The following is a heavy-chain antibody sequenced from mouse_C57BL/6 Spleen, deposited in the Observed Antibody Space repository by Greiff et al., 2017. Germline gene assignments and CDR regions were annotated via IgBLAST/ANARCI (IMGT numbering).Heavy chain of an antibody. CDR2: IYPGSGNT. CDR3: ARDYGSSSYWYFDV. Sequence: QVQLQQSGPELVKPGASVKISCKASGYSFTSYYIHWVKQRPGQGLEWIGWIYPGSGNTKYNEKFKGKATLTADTSSSTAYMQLSSLTSEDSAVYYCARDYGSSSYWYFDVWGTGTTVTVSS. CDR1: GYSFTSYY. J-gene: IGHJ1*03. D-gene: IGHD1-1*01. V-gene: IGHV1-66*01.